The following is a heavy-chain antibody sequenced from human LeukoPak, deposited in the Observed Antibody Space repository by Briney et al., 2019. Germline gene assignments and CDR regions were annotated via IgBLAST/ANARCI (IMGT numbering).Heavy chain of an antibody. Sequence: PSETLSLTCTASGVSISGGTYYWGWIRQPPGKGLEWIGTVSYSGTTYYKSSLKSRVTISVDTSKNQFSLYLNSVTAADTAAYYCARHGGYIYLNWFDFWGQGTLVTVSS. J-gene: IGHJ5*01. CDR3: ARHGGYIYLNWFDF. CDR1: GVSISGGTYY. V-gene: IGHV4-39*01. CDR2: VSYSGTT. D-gene: IGHD6-19*01.